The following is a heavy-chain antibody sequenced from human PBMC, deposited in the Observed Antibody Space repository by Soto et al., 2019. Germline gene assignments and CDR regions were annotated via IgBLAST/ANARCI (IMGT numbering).Heavy chain of an antibody. D-gene: IGHD4-17*01. CDR2: ISYDGSDK. Sequence: QVQLVESGGGVVEPGRSLRLSCAASRFTFSLYGMHWVRQAPGKGLEWVAVISYDGSDKYYGDSVKGRFTISRDNSKNTLYLQMNSLRTEDTAIYYCAKDDYGDQGGFDYWGQGTLVSVSS. CDR1: RFTFSLYG. V-gene: IGHV3-30*18. CDR3: AKDDYGDQGGFDY. J-gene: IGHJ4*02.